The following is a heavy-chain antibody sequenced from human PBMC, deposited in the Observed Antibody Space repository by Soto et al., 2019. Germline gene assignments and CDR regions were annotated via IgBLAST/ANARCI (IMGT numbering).Heavy chain of an antibody. V-gene: IGHV3-23*01. CDR2: IRNSGGIT. Sequence: EVQLLESGGGLVQPGGSLRISCAASGFTFSSYSMTWLRQAPGKGLEWVSTIRNSGGITYYIDSVKGRSTISSDNSKNTLYLQMTSLRAEDTAVYFCAKDWTSIWGQGTMVTVSS. D-gene: IGHD3-3*01. CDR1: GFTFSSYS. J-gene: IGHJ3*02. CDR3: AKDWTSI.